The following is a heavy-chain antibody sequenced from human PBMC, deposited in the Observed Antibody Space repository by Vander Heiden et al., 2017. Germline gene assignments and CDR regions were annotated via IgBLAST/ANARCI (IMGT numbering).Heavy chain of an antibody. CDR3: AKDLDPTVFFDY. V-gene: IGHV3-30*18. J-gene: IGHJ4*02. Sequence: QVQLVESGGGVVQPGRSLRLSCAAPGFTFSSYCLPWVRQAPGKGLEWVAVISYDGSNKYYADSVKGRFTISRDNSKNTLYLQMNSLRAEDTAVYYCAKDLDPTVFFDYWGQGTLVTVSS. D-gene: IGHD3-3*01. CDR1: GFTFSSYC. CDR2: ISYDGSNK.